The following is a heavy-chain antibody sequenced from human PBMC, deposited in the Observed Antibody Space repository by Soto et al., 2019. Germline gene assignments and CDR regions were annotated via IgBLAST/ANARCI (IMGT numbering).Heavy chain of an antibody. CDR1: GFTFREYG. D-gene: IGHD3-10*01. J-gene: IGHJ4*02. V-gene: IGHV3-30*18. CDR2: VSYDGSGK. Sequence: QVQLVESGGGVVQPGTSLTLSCAASGFTFREYGMHWLRQAPGKGLQWLTVVSYDGSGKFYADSVKGRFTISRDNSKNRLYLQMNSLRPEDTAVYYCAKDAAGLGSVADHWGQGTLVTVSS. CDR3: AKDAAGLGSVADH.